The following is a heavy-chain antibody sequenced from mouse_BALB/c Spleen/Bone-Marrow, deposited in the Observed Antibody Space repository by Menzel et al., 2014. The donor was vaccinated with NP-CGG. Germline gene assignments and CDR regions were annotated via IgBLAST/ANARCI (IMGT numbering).Heavy chain of an antibody. Sequence: VQLKESGGGLVQPGGALRLSCPTSGFIFTDYYMSWVRQPPGKPLEWLGFIRNKANVYSTEYSASVKGRFTISRDNSQSILYLQMNTLRAEDSATYYCVREEDGYYVGFAYWGQGTLVTVSA. V-gene: IGHV7-3*02. D-gene: IGHD2-3*01. CDR3: VREEDGYYVGFAY. J-gene: IGHJ3*01. CDR2: IRNKANVYST. CDR1: GFIFTDYY.